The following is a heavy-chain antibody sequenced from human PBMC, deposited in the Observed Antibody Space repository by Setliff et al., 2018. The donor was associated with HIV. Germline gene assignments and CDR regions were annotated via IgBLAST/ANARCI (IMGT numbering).Heavy chain of an antibody. V-gene: IGHV4-39*07. CDR1: GGSISSSSYY. D-gene: IGHD3-22*01. CDR2: MYYSGST. J-gene: IGHJ6*03. CDR3: ARGFSGDYLFTGYLDV. Sequence: SETLSLTCTVSGGSISSSSYYWGWVRQPPGKGLEWIGSMYYSGSTYYNPSLKSRVTISVDTSKNQFSLKLSSVTAADTAFYYCARGFSGDYLFTGYLDVWGKGTTVTVSS.